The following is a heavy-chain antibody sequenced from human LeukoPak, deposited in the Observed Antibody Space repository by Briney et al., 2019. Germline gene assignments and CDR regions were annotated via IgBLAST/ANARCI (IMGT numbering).Heavy chain of an antibody. V-gene: IGHV1-3*01. CDR3: ARVGREGCSTTDCYSWFDP. D-gene: IGHD2-2*01. CDR1: GYTFPSYS. Sequence: GASVKVSCKASGYTFPSYSIHWVRQAPGHRLEWVGWIDVCKGNTKYSQKFQGRVTITSDTSASTAYMELSSLRSEDTALYFCARVGREGCSTTDCYSWFDPWGQGTLVTVSS. J-gene: IGHJ5*02. CDR2: IDVCKGNT.